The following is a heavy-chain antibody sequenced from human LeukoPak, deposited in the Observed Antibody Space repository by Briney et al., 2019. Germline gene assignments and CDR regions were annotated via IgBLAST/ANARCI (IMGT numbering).Heavy chain of an antibody. CDR2: IYYSGST. D-gene: IGHD1-1*01. J-gene: IGHJ4*02. Sequence: SQTLSLTCTASGGSISSGGYYWSWIRQHPGKGLEWIGSIYYSGSTNYNPSLQGRVTISLDTSRNQFSLKLSSVTAADTAVYYCASGDNDPLFDYWGQGTLVTVSS. CDR1: GGSISSGGYY. CDR3: ASGDNDPLFDY. V-gene: IGHV4-31*03.